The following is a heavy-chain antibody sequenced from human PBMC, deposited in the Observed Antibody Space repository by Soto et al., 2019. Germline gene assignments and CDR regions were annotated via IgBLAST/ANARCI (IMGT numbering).Heavy chain of an antibody. J-gene: IGHJ4*02. CDR2: TCATGGCT. V-gene: IGHV3-23*01. Sequence: EVQLLESGGGLVQPGGSLRLSCAASGFTFSNYAMSWVRQAPGRGLDWVSSTCATGGCTYYADAVKGRFTMSRDNSKNTLYLQMNSLRAEYTAVYYCAKITLAAEPGTDYWGQGTLVTVSS. CDR1: GFTFSNYA. D-gene: IGHD6-19*01. CDR3: AKITLAAEPGTDY.